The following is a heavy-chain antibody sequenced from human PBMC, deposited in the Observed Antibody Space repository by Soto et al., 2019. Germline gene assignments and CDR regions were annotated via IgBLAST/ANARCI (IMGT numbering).Heavy chain of an antibody. D-gene: IGHD6-19*01. CDR1: GYTFTSYY. J-gene: IGHJ6*02. V-gene: IGHV1-46*01. CDR3: ARDSVPIAVAGTAYYYGMDV. CDR2: INTSGGST. Sequence: QVQLVQSGAEVKKPGASVKVSCKASGYTFTSYYMHWVRQAPGQGLEWMGIINTSGGSTSYAQKFQGRVTMSGDTSTSTVYMELSSLRSEDTAVYYCARDSVPIAVAGTAYYYGMDVWGQGTTVTVS.